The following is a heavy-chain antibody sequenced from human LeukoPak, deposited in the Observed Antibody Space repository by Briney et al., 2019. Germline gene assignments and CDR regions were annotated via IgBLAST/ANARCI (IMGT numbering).Heavy chain of an antibody. CDR2: IDTAGRT. CDR3: IRGGDGFDP. J-gene: IGHJ5*02. Sequence: GGSLRLSCAASGFTFSNYDMHWVRQPTGEGLEWGSAIDTAGRTYYIDSVKGRFTISRENAKNSVYLQMNSLRAGDTAVYYCIRGGDGFDPWGQGTLVTVSS. CDR1: GFTFSNYD. V-gene: IGHV3-13*01. D-gene: IGHD3-10*01.